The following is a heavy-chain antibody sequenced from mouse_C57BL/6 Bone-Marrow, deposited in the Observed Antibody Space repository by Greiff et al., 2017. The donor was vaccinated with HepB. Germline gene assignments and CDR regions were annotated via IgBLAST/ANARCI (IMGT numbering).Heavy chain of an antibody. J-gene: IGHJ2*01. CDR2: IDPETGGT. D-gene: IGHD1-2*01. CDR3: TRSTAYYFDY. V-gene: IGHV1-15*01. Sequence: VKLVESGAELVRPGASVTLSCKASGYTFTDYEMHWVKQTPVHGLEWIGAIDPETGGTAYNQKFKGKAILTADKSSSTAYMELRSLTSEDSAVYYCTRSTAYYFDYWGQGTTLTVSS. CDR1: GYTFTDYE.